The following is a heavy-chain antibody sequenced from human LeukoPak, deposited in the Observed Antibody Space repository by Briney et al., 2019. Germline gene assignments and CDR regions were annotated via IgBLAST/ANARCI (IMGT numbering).Heavy chain of an antibody. CDR2: IKQDGSEK. J-gene: IGHJ4*02. D-gene: IGHD3-9*01. V-gene: IGHV3-7*01. Sequence: GGSLRLSCAASRFTFSSYWMSWVRQAPGKGLEWVANIKQDGSEKYYVDSVKGRFTISRDNAKNSLYLQMNSLRAEDTAVYYCARDGRYFDWSFDYWGQGTLVTVSS. CDR3: ARDGRYFDWSFDY. CDR1: RFTFSSYW.